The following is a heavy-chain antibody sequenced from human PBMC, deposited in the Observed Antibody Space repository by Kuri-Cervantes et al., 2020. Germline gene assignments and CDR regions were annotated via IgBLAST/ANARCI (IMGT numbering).Heavy chain of an antibody. J-gene: IGHJ4*02. Sequence: LRLSCAISGDSVSSNSAAWNWIRQSPSRGLEWLGRTYYRSKWYNDYAVSVKSRITINPDTSKNQFSLQLSSVTPEDTAVYYCARVMIGNRAYGSGSYYKSGSFDYWGQGTLVTVSS. V-gene: IGHV6-1*01. CDR2: TYYRSKWYN. CDR1: GDSVSSNSAA. D-gene: IGHD3-10*01. CDR3: ARVMIGNRAYGSGSYYKSGSFDY.